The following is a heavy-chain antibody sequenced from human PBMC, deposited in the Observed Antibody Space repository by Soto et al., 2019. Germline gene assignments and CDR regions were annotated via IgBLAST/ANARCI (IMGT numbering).Heavy chain of an antibody. CDR1: GFTFSSYA. V-gene: IGHV3-23*01. D-gene: IGHD1-7*01. Sequence: PGGSLRLSCAASGFTFSSYAMSWVRQAPGKGLEWVSAISGSGGSTYYADSVKGRFTISRDNSKNTLYLQMNSLRAEDTAVYYCAKDLALYNWNYQPQIRDYWGQGTLVTVSS. CDR3: AKDLALYNWNYQPQIRDY. J-gene: IGHJ4*02. CDR2: ISGSGGST.